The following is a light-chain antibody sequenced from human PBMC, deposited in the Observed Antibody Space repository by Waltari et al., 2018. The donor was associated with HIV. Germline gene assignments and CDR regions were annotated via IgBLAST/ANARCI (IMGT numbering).Light chain of an antibody. CDR2: GAS. V-gene: IGKV3-20*01. CDR1: QSVSSSY. CDR3: QQYGSSPFA. Sequence: RATLSCRASQSVSSSYLAWYQQKPGQAPRLLIYGASSRATGIPDRFSGSGSGTDFTLTISRLEPEDFAVYYCQQYGSSPFAFGQGTRLEIK. J-gene: IGKJ5*01.